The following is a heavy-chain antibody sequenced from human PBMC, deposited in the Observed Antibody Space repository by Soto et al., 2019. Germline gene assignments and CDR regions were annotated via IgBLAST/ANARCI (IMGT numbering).Heavy chain of an antibody. V-gene: IGHV4-39*01. CDR2: IYYSGGT. CDR1: GGSISRSGYS. CDR3: ARLCSVGAWYIDY. D-gene: IGHD2-15*01. J-gene: IGHJ4*02. Sequence: QLQLQESGPGLVRHSETLSLPCTVSGGSISRSGYSWGWIRKPPGKGLDWIGNIYYSGGTYYNPSLKSRVTISLDTPRNPFTLNLYAETAAATSVYFWARLCSVGAWYIDYWGQGTLVSVSS.